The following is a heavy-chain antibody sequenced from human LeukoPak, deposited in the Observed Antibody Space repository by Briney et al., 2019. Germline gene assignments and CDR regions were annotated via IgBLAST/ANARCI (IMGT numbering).Heavy chain of an antibody. D-gene: IGHD6-19*01. CDR1: GFTFSSYA. Sequence: GGSLRLSCAASGFTFSSYAMSWGRQAPGEGLEWGSAISGSGGNTYFADSVKGRFTISRDNSKNTLYLQMNSLRAEDTAVYYCAKGPWLAYPYYFDYWGQGTLVTVSS. J-gene: IGHJ4*02. V-gene: IGHV3-23*01. CDR3: AKGPWLAYPYYFDY. CDR2: ISGSGGNT.